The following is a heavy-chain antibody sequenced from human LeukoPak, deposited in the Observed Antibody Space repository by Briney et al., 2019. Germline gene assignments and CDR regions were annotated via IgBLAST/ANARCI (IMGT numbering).Heavy chain of an antibody. D-gene: IGHD4-11*01. CDR1: ESISQTKYY. CDR3: ARGKEEYSAFDV. Sequence: SETLSLTCTVSESISQTKYYWGWIRPPAGKGLEWIGSVSYSGSTFYNQSLKSRLTISQDTSKNRFSLKLSSVTAADTAVYFCARGKEEYSAFDVWGQGMVVTVSS. J-gene: IGHJ5*02. V-gene: IGHV4-39*07. CDR2: VSYSGST.